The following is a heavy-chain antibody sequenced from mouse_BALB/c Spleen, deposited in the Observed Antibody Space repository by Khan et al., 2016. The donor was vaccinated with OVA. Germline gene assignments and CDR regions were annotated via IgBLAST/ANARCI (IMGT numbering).Heavy chain of an antibody. J-gene: IGHJ2*01. D-gene: IGHD1-1*02. V-gene: IGHV1S41*01. CDR3: ASAMGGKVPLFY. CDR1: GYTFTSYW. Sequence: DLVKPGASVKLFCKASGYTFTSYWNNLIKQRPGQGPEWIGRIAPGNGSTYYNEIFKDKTTLTVETSSSTAYIQLSSLSSEDSAVCFCASAMGGKVPLFYSGQDTTLPVSS. CDR2: IAPGNGST.